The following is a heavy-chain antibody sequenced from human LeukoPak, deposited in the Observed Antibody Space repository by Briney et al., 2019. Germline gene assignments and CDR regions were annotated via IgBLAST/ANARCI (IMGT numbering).Heavy chain of an antibody. Sequence: PGGSLRLSSAASEFTFSTYWMNWVRPAPRQGLVWVSLIDSDGSSTSYADSVKGRFTISRDTAKNTLYLQMNSLRAEEDTAVYFCARESSVTMFDYWGQGTLVTVSS. CDR3: ARESSVTMFDY. V-gene: IGHV3-74*01. D-gene: IGHD4/OR15-4a*01. CDR1: EFTFSTYW. CDR2: IDSDGSST. J-gene: IGHJ4*02.